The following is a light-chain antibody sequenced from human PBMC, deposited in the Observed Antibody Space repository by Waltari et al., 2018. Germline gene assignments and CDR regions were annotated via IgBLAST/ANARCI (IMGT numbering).Light chain of an antibody. J-gene: IGKJ1*01. CDR3: QHFITYPRT. CDR2: KAS. Sequence: DIPMTQSPSTLSASVGDRVTITCRASQSISPWLAWYQQKPGKAPKLLISKASSLESGVPSRFSGSGSGTLFTLTISSLQSDDFATYYCQHFITYPRTFGQGTKVEIK. CDR1: QSISPW. V-gene: IGKV1-5*03.